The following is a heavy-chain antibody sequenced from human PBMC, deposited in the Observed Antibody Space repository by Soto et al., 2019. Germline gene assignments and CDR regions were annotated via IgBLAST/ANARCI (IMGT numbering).Heavy chain of an antibody. V-gene: IGHV1-69*19. Sequence: QVQLVQSGAEMKKPGSSVKVSCQSSGGTFNTYAMNWVRQAPGQGPEWMGDISPMFGAAHYAPKFQGRVTITADESTGTSYMQLGSLTSEDTALYFCARKVPVHTPAFVYWGQGTLVTVSS. CDR1: GGTFNTYA. J-gene: IGHJ4*02. CDR3: ARKVPVHTPAFVY. D-gene: IGHD3-10*01. CDR2: ISPMFGAA.